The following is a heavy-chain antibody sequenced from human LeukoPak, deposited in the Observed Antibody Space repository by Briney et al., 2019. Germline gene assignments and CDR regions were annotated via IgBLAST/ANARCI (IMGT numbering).Heavy chain of an antibody. J-gene: IGHJ4*02. V-gene: IGHV3-30*02. D-gene: IGHD4-17*01. Sequence: PGGSLRLSCAASGFTFSSYGMHWVRQAPGKGLEWVAFIRYDGSNKYYADSVKGRFTISRDNSKNTLYLQMNSLRAEDTAVYYCAKDVLSTATTYYFDYWGQGTLVTVSS. CDR2: IRYDGSNK. CDR3: AKDVLSTATTYYFDY. CDR1: GFTFSSYG.